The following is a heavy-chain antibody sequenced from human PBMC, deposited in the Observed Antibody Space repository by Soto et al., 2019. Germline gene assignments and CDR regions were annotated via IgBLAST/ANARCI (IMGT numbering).Heavy chain of an antibody. Sequence: PGGSLRLSCAASGFTFSSYSMNWVRQAPGKGLEWVSSISSSSSYIYYADSVKGRFTISRDNAKNSLYLQMNSLRAEDTAVYYCARYSLRYSSSWEVPLNWFDPWGQGTLVTVSS. CDR2: ISSSSSYI. J-gene: IGHJ5*02. V-gene: IGHV3-21*01. CDR1: GFTFSSYS. CDR3: ARYSLRYSSSWEVPLNWFDP. D-gene: IGHD6-13*01.